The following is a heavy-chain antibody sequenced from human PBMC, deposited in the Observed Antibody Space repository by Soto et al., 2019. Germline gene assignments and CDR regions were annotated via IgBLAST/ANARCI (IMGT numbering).Heavy chain of an antibody. V-gene: IGHV3-30-3*01. Sequence: PGGSLRLSCAASGFTFSSYAMHWVRQAPGKGLEWVAVISYDGSNKYYAGSVKGRFTISRDNSKNTLYLQMNSLRAEDTAVYYCARERYYDSSGYPRYPDYWGQGTLVTVSS. J-gene: IGHJ4*02. CDR2: ISYDGSNK. D-gene: IGHD3-22*01. CDR1: GFTFSSYA. CDR3: ARERYYDSSGYPRYPDY.